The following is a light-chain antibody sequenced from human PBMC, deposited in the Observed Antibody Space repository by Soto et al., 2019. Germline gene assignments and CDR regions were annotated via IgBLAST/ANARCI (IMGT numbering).Light chain of an antibody. Sequence: QARGSTNLSPGECANLSCRASQSVSSSYLAWYQQKRGQAPSLLMYGASRRATGIPERFSGSGSGTDFTLTISRLEPEDFAVDYCQQYGSSPRTFGQGTKVDI. V-gene: IGKV3-20*01. J-gene: IGKJ1*01. CDR2: GAS. CDR1: QSVSSSY. CDR3: QQYGSSPRT.